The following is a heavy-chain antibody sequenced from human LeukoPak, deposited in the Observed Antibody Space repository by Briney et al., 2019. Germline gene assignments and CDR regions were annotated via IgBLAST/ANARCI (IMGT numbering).Heavy chain of an antibody. D-gene: IGHD5-12*01. CDR1: RYTSTLEG. Sequence: GASVNLSCTASRYTSTLEGTSGLGQAPGQGLEWMGWISAYNGNTNYAQKLQGRVTMTTDTSTSTAYPELRSLISQTMVLHCCAGDLLQLLDIVATIPFDYWGQGTLVTVSS. CDR2: ISAYNGNT. V-gene: IGHV1-18*03. CDR3: AGDLLQLLDIVATIPFDY. J-gene: IGHJ4*02.